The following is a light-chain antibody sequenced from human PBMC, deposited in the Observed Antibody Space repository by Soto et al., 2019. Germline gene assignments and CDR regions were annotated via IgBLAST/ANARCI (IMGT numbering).Light chain of an antibody. CDR1: QSISSW. Sequence: EIRVDNSASTMTATVGDRVTITCRASQSISSWLAWYQQKPGKAPKLLIYKASSLESGVPSRFSGIGSGTEFTLSIIIRQPDLFSSNYFPPHQISVIAQGTKV. CDR3: PPHQISV. V-gene: IGKV1-5*03. CDR2: KAS. J-gene: IGKJ1*01.